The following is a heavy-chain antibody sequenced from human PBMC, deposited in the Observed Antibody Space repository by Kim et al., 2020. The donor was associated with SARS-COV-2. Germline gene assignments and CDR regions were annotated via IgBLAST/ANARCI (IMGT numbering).Heavy chain of an antibody. J-gene: IGHJ4*02. Sequence: NYAQKFQGRVTITADESTSTAYMELSSLRSEDTAVYYCAGGPVGATRFDYWGQGTLVTVSS. V-gene: IGHV1-69*01. CDR3: AGGPVGATRFDY. D-gene: IGHD1-26*01.